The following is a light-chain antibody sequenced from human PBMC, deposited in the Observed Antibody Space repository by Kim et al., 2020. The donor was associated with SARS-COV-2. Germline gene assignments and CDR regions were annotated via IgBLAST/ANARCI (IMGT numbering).Light chain of an antibody. Sequence: ASVGDRVTITCRASEGISSWLGWYQQTPGKAPKLLIYAASSLQSGVPSRFSGGGSGRDFTLTISSLEPEDFATYYCQQANIFPLTFGGGTKVDIK. CDR3: QQANIFPLT. CDR1: EGISSW. J-gene: IGKJ4*01. V-gene: IGKV1-12*01. CDR2: AAS.